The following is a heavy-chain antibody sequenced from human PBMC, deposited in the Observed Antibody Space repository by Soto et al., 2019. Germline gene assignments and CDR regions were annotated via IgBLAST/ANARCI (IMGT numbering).Heavy chain of an antibody. D-gene: IGHD6-13*01. CDR3: ARKGIAAAGRLDP. CDR1: GGSFSGYY. Sequence: PSETLSLTCAVYGGSFSGYYWSWIRQPPGKGLEWIGEINHSGSTNYNPSLKSRVTISVDTSKNQFSLKLSSVTAADTAVYYCARKGIAAAGRLDPWGQGTLVTVSS. V-gene: IGHV4-34*01. J-gene: IGHJ5*02. CDR2: INHSGST.